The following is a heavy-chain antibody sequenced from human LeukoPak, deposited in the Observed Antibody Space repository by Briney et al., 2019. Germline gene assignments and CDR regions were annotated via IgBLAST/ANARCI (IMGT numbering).Heavy chain of an antibody. CDR1: GGSFSGYY. CDR3: ARENLSPNWGYDY. J-gene: IGHJ4*02. V-gene: IGHV4-34*01. Sequence: PSETLSLTCAVYGGSFSGYYWSWIRQPPGKGLEWIGEINHSGSTNYNPSLKSRVTIPVDTSKNQFSLKLSSVTAADTAVYYCARENLSPNWGYDYWGQGTLVTVSS. CDR2: INHSGST. D-gene: IGHD7-27*01.